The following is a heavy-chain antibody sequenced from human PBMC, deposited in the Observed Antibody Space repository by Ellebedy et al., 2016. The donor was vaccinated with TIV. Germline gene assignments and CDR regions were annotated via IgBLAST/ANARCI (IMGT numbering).Heavy chain of an antibody. D-gene: IGHD2-2*01. V-gene: IGHV3-23*01. CDR3: AKVPVGFCSTPNCFYFDY. Sequence: GESLKISCAASGLTFSSHAMSWVRQAPGKGLEWVSSISGSGGNTYYADSVKGRFTISRDNSKNTLYLQMSSLRPEDTAVYFCAKVPVGFCSTPNCFYFDYWGQGTLLTVSS. CDR2: ISGSGGNT. CDR1: GLTFSSHA. J-gene: IGHJ4*02.